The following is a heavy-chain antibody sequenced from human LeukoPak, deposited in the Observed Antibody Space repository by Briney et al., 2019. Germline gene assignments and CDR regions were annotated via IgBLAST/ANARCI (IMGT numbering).Heavy chain of an antibody. J-gene: IGHJ4*02. CDR1: GATFSSYA. Sequence: GASVKVSCKASGATFSSYAISWVRQAPGQGLEWMGGIVPIFGTANYAQKFQGRVTITADESTSTTYMELSSLRSEDTAVYYCARGQDYYDSSGYHYFDYWGQGTLVTVSS. CDR2: IVPIFGTA. CDR3: ARGQDYYDSSGYHYFDY. V-gene: IGHV1-69*13. D-gene: IGHD3-22*01.